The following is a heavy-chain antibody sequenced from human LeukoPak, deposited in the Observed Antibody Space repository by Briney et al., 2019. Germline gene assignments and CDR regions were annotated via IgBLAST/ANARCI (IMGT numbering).Heavy chain of an antibody. CDR3: ARQDGRRRYFDY. CDR2: IYYSGST. J-gene: IGHJ4*02. V-gene: IGHV4-59*01. CDR1: GGSISSYY. Sequence: SETLSLTCTVSGGSISSYYWSWLRQPPGKGLEWIGYIYYSGSTNYNPSLKSRVTISVDTSKNQFSLKLSSVTAADTAEYYCARQDGRRRYFDYWGQGTLVTVSS. D-gene: IGHD5-24*01.